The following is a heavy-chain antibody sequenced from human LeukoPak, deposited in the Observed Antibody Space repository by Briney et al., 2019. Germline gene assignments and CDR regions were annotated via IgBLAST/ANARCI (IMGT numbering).Heavy chain of an antibody. Sequence: SVKVSCKASGGTFSSYAISWVRQAPGQGLEWMGRIIPIFGTANYAQKFQGRVTITADKSTSTAYIELSSLRSEDTAVYYCARERDIQLWSFDYWGQGTLVTVSS. CDR3: ARERDIQLWSFDY. D-gene: IGHD5-18*01. CDR2: IIPIFGTA. CDR1: GGTFSSYA. V-gene: IGHV1-69*06. J-gene: IGHJ4*02.